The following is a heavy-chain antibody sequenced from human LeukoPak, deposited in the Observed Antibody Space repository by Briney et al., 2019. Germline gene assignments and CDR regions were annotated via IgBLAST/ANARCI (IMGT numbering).Heavy chain of an antibody. V-gene: IGHV4-30-4*01. CDR2: IYYSGST. Sequence: SETLSLTCTVSGGSISSGDYYWSWIRQPPGKGLEWIGYIYYSGSTYYNPSLKSRVTISVDTSKNQFSLKLSSVTAADTAVYYCARRGAAAGTWGFDYWGQGTLVTVSS. D-gene: IGHD6-13*01. CDR1: GGSISSGDYY. CDR3: ARRGAAAGTWGFDY. J-gene: IGHJ4*02.